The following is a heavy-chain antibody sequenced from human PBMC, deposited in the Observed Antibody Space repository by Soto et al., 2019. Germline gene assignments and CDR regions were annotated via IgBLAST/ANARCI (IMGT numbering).Heavy chain of an antibody. J-gene: IGHJ4*02. Sequence: VASVKVSCKASGYTFTSYAMHWVRQAPGQRLEWMGWINAGNGNTKYSQKFQGRVTITRDTSASTAYMELSSLRSEDTAVYYCATDSSGWYYFDYWGQGNLVTVSS. CDR2: INAGNGNT. D-gene: IGHD6-19*01. CDR1: GYTFTSYA. CDR3: ATDSSGWYYFDY. V-gene: IGHV1-3*01.